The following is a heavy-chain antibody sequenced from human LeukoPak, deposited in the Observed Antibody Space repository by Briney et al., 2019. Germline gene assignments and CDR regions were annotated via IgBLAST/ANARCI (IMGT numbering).Heavy chain of an antibody. CDR3: ARGGVTMIVPIL. D-gene: IGHD3-22*01. V-gene: IGHV3-7*03. J-gene: IGHJ4*02. CDR1: GFTFSTYW. Sequence: GGSLRLSCAASGFTFSTYWMTWVRQAPGKGLEWVANIKQDGSEKNYVDSVKGRFTISRDNAKNSLDLQMNSLRVEDTAVYYCARGGVTMIVPILWGQGTLVTVSS. CDR2: IKQDGSEK.